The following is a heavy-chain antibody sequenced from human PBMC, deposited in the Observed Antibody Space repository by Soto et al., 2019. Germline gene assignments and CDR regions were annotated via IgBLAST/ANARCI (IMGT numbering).Heavy chain of an antibody. V-gene: IGHV4-39*01. J-gene: IGHJ4*02. Sequence: SDPLSLTCPVSGGSISSSSYYGGGIRQPPGKGLEWIGSIYYSGSTYYNPSLKSRVTISVDTSKNKFSLKLSSVTAADTAVYYCARHNPKWFGELLYFDYWGQGTLVTVSS. CDR3: ARHNPKWFGELLYFDY. D-gene: IGHD3-10*01. CDR2: IYYSGST. CDR1: GGSISSSSYY.